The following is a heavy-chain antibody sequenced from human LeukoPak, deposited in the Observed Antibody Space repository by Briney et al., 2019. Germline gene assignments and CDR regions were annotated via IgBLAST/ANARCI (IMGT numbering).Heavy chain of an antibody. D-gene: IGHD6-19*01. J-gene: IGHJ4*02. CDR1: GFTFSSYA. CDR3: AIPPPYSSGWYPYYFDY. V-gene: IGHV3-23*01. CDR2: ISGSGGST. Sequence: GGSLRLSCAASGFTFSSYAMSWVRQAPGKGLEWVSAISGSGGSTHYADSVKGRFTISRDNSKNTLYLQMSSLRAEDTAVYYCAIPPPYSSGWYPYYFDYWGQGTLVTVSS.